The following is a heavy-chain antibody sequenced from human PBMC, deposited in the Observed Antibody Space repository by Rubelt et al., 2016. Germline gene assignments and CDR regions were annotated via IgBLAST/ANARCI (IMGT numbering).Heavy chain of an antibody. CDR1: GFTFSTYS. CDR3: ARDSPNPYWYFDL. Sequence: LRLSCAASGFTFSTYSMNWVRQAPGKGLEWVSSISSSSSYIYYADSVKGRFTISRDNAKNSLYLQMNSLTAEDTAVYYCARDSPNPYWYFDLWGRGTLVTVSS. CDR2: ISSSSSYI. J-gene: IGHJ2*01. V-gene: IGHV3-21*04.